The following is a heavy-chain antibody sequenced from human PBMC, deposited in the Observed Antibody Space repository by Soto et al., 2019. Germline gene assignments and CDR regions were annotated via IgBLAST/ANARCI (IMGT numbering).Heavy chain of an antibody. J-gene: IGHJ4*02. CDR1: GGSIDSTDFC. D-gene: IGHD3-16*01. Sequence: QLQLQESGPGLVKSTETLSLTCSVSGGSIDSTDFCWVWVRQAPGEGLERIGSTYYRRNTYDNSFLSSRVTLSVDTAKNQFSLRLSSVTAADTAVDYCARHGHWAPFDGWGQRTLGTVSS. CDR2: TYYRRNT. V-gene: IGHV4-39*01. CDR3: ARHGHWAPFDG.